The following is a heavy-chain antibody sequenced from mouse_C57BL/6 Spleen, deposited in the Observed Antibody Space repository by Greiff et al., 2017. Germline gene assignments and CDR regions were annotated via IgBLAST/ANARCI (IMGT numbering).Heavy chain of an antibody. CDR2: IYPRDGST. Sequence: VKLMESGPELVKPGASVKLSCKASGYTFTSYDINWVKQRPGQGLEWIGWIYPRDGSTKYNEKFKGKATLTVDTSSSTAYMELHSLTSEDSAVYFCARGSFVYYYGSSPFDYWGQGTTLTVSS. D-gene: IGHD1-1*01. CDR3: ARGSFVYYYGSSPFDY. J-gene: IGHJ2*01. CDR1: GYTFTSYD. V-gene: IGHV1-85*01.